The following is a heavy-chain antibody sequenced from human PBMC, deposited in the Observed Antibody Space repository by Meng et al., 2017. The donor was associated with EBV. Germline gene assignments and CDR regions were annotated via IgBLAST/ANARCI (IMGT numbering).Heavy chain of an antibody. CDR2: INVGVGYT. CDR1: GYAFTSYI. D-gene: IGHD2-21*01. J-gene: IGHJ4*02. V-gene: IGHV1-3*01. Sequence: QVQVVQPGAEVKNPGASVKVSCKASGYAFTSYILHWVRQAPGQRLEWMGWINVGVGYTKYSQKFQGRVTISSDTSATTGYMELSSLRSEDTAVYYCVRGPPVGVPGPGDYWGQGTLVTVSS. CDR3: VRGPPVGVPGPGDY.